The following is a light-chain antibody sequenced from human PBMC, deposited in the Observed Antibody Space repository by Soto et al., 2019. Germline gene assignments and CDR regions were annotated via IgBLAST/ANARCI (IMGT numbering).Light chain of an antibody. Sequence: QSVLTQPASVSGSPGQSITISCTGTSSDLGGFNYVSWYQQHPDKAPKVLIYDVSSRPSEVSIRFSGSKSGNTASLTISGLQAEDEADYYCSSYTSSNTVVFGGGTKLTVL. V-gene: IGLV2-14*01. CDR3: SSYTSSNTVV. CDR2: DVS. J-gene: IGLJ3*02. CDR1: SSDLGGFNY.